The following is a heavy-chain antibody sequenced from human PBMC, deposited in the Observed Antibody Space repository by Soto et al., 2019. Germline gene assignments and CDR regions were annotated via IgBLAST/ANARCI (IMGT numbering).Heavy chain of an antibody. D-gene: IGHD5-18*01. J-gene: IGHJ6*02. V-gene: IGHV1-2*02. CDR1: GYTFTGSY. CDR3: ARESNLQLWLRREDYGMDV. CDR2: INPNSGGT. Sequence: QVQLVQSGAEVKKPGASVKVSCKASGYTFTGSYMHWVRQAPGQGLEWMGWINPNSGGTNYAQQFQGRVTMTRDRSISTAYMELSRMRSDDTAVYYCARESNLQLWLRREDYGMDVWCQGTTVTVSS.